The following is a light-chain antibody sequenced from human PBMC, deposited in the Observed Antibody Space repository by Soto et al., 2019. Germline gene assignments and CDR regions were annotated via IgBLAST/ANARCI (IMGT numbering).Light chain of an antibody. V-gene: IGKV3-20*01. J-gene: IGKJ1*01. Sequence: IVLTQSPGTLSLSPGKRATLSCRASQSVSNNYLACYQQKPGQAPRLRIYGASNRATAIPDMFSGSGSGTDFPLTISILPHEVSTEYYCQQYGSSGTFGQGTKVDIK. CDR1: QSVSNNY. CDR2: GAS. CDR3: QQYGSSGT.